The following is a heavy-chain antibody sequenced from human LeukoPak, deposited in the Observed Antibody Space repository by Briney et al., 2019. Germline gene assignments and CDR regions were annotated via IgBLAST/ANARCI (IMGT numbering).Heavy chain of an antibody. CDR2: IYYSGST. J-gene: IGHJ6*03. CDR1: GGSISSSSYY. D-gene: IGHD4-23*01. V-gene: IGHV4-39*01. CDR3: ASGGNVRYYYYYMDV. Sequence: PSETLSLTCTVSGGSISSSSYYWGWIRQPPGKGLEWIGSIYYSGSTYYNPSLKSRVTISVDTSKNQFSLKLSSVTAADTAVYYCASGGNVRYYYYYMDVWGKGTRSPSP.